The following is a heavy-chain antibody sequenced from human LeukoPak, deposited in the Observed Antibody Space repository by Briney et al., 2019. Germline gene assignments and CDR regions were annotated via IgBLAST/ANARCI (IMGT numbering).Heavy chain of an antibody. CDR1: GYTFTSYG. J-gene: IGHJ3*01. D-gene: IGHD2-2*01. V-gene: IGHV1-18*01. CDR2: ISTYNGNT. Sequence: GASVKVSCKASGYTFTSYGIRWVRQAPGQGLEGMGWISTYNGNTNYAQKFQGRVTVTTDTSSYIAYMELRSLRSDDTAVYYCARDSSKIRSVWSDIVVIPTAIGAFDLWGQGTMVTVSS. CDR3: ARDSSKIRSVWSDIVVIPTAIGAFDL.